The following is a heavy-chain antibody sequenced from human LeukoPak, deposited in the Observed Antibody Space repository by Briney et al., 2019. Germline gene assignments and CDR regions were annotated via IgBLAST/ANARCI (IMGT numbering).Heavy chain of an antibody. Sequence: GGSLRLSCVVSGFTFSTYSMNWVRQAPGKGLEWVSYISSSSSTIYYADSVKGRFTISRDNAEKSLYLQMNSLSADDTAVYYCAGGASEYSSSGDFAYWGQGTLVTVSS. CDR1: GFTFSTYS. J-gene: IGHJ4*02. D-gene: IGHD6-6*01. CDR3: AGGASEYSSSGDFAY. CDR2: ISSSSSTI. V-gene: IGHV3-48*01.